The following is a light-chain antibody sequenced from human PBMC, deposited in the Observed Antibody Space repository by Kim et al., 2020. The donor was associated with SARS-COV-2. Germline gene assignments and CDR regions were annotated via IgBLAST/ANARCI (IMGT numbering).Light chain of an antibody. CDR1: QSVSSSY. CDR3: QQYGSSPQT. J-gene: IGKJ1*01. CDR2: DAS. Sequence: SPGERATFSCRASQSVSSSYSAWYQQKPGQAPRRLIYDASTRATGIPDRFSGSGSGTDFTLTISRLEPEDFAVYYCQQYGSSPQTFGQGTKVDIK. V-gene: IGKV3-20*01.